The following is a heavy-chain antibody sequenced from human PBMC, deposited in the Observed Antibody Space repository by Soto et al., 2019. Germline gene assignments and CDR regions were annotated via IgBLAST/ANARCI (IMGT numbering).Heavy chain of an antibody. CDR2: IYHSGST. J-gene: IGHJ4*02. CDR3: AREGYGYPPNY. Sequence: SETLSLTCAVSGGSISSSSLWSWVRQPPGKGLEWIGEIYHSGSTNYNPSLKSRVTISVDKSKNQFSLKLSSVTAADTAVYYCAREGYGYPPNYWGQGTLVTVSS. CDR1: GGSISSSSL. D-gene: IGHD5-18*01. V-gene: IGHV4-4*02.